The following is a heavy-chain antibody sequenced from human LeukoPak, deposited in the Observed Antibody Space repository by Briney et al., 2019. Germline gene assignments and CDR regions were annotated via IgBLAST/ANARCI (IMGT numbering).Heavy chain of an antibody. D-gene: IGHD3-9*01. CDR2: IYYSGST. Sequence: PSETLSLTCTVSGGSISSYYWSWMRQPPGKGLEWIGFIYYSGSTNYNPSLKSRVTVSVVTSKNQFSLKLSSVTAADTAVYYCARDHTYYDILTGYSFGAFDIWGQGTMVTVSS. CDR1: GGSISSYY. J-gene: IGHJ3*02. V-gene: IGHV4-59*01. CDR3: ARDHTYYDILTGYSFGAFDI.